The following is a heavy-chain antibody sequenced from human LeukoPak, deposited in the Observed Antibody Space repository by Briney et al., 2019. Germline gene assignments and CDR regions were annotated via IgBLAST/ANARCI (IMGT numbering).Heavy chain of an antibody. CDR1: GYTFTGYG. Sequence: ASVKVSCKASGYTFTGYGISWVGQAPGQGLEWMGWISAYNGNTNYAQKLQGRVTMTTDTSTSTAYMELRSLRSDDTAVYYCARVRSLGYYDFWSGYSYFDYWGQGTLVTVSS. J-gene: IGHJ4*02. V-gene: IGHV1-18*01. CDR3: ARVRSLGYYDFWSGYSYFDY. D-gene: IGHD3-3*01. CDR2: ISAYNGNT.